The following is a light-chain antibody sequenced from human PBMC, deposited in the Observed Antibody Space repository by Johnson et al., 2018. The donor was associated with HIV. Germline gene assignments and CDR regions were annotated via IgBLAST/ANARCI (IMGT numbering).Light chain of an antibody. J-gene: IGLJ1*01. CDR1: SSNIGNNY. CDR3: ETWDSSLSAGV. Sequence: QSVLTQPPSVSAAPGQKVTISCSGTSSNIGNNYVSWYQQFPGTAPKLVIYDNNNRPSGIPDRFSGSKSGTSATLGITGLQTGDEADYYCETWDSSLSAGVFGTGTKVTVL. V-gene: IGLV1-51*01. CDR2: DNN.